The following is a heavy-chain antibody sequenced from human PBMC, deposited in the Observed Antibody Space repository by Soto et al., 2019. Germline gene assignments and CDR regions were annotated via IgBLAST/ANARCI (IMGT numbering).Heavy chain of an antibody. CDR1: GGSISSSSYY. V-gene: IGHV4-39*01. D-gene: IGHD5-12*01. CDR2: IYYSGST. CDR3: ARTGGWYVEDIVATIRY. Sequence: SETLSLTCTVSGGSISSSSYYWGWIRQPPGKGLEWIGSIYYSGSTYYNPSLKSRVTISVDTSKNQFSLKLSSVTAADTAVYYCARTGGWYVEDIVATIRYWGQGTLVTVSS. J-gene: IGHJ4*02.